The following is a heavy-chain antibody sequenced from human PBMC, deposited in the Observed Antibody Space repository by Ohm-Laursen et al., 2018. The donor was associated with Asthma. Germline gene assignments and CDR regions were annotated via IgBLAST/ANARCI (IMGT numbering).Heavy chain of an antibody. J-gene: IGHJ1*01. D-gene: IGHD1-26*01. CDR1: GFTFDTYA. V-gene: IGHV3-23*01. CDR3: ARIGPEWELPGREYSLIH. Sequence: SLRLSCAASGFTFDTYAMNWVRQVPGKGREWVSSITFSGEHTYYADSVKGRFTISRDNSKNLVYLQMDSLRVDDTALYYCARIGPEWELPGREYSLIHWGQGTLVTVSS. CDR2: ITFSGEHT.